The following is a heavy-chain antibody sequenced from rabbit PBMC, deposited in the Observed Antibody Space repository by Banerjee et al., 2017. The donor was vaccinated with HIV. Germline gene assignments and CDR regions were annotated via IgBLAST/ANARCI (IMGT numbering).Heavy chain of an antibody. Sequence: EWIGYIDPVLGVTYYASWVNGRITISKTSSTTVTLQMTSLTAADTATYFCARDYVGGVIGWNFNLWGQGTLVTVS. CDR2: IDPVLGVT. CDR3: ARDYVGGVIGWNFNL. J-gene: IGHJ4*01. V-gene: IGHV1S40*01. D-gene: IGHD4-2*01.